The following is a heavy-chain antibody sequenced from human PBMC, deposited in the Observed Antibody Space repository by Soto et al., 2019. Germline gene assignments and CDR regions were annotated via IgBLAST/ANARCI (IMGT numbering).Heavy chain of an antibody. J-gene: IGHJ4*02. CDR2: ISGSGGST. V-gene: IGHV3-23*01. CDR1: GFTFSSYA. D-gene: IGHD3-3*01. CDR3: AKDYDFWSGYLDFDY. Sequence: EVQLLESGGGLVQPGGSLRLSCAASGFTFSSYAMSWVRQAPGKGLAWVSAISGSGGSTYYADSVKGRFTISRDNSKNTLYLQMNSLRAEDTAVYYCAKDYDFWSGYLDFDYWGQGTLVTVSS.